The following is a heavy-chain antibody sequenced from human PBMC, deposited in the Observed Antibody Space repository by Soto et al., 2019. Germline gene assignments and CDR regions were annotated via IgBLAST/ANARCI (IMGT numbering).Heavy chain of an antibody. CDR2: ISWNSGSI. V-gene: IGHV3-9*01. D-gene: IGHD3-10*01. CDR3: AKDMMSSDYGSGDEGY. Sequence: EVQLVESGGGVVQPGRSLRLSCAASGFTFDDYAMHWVRQAPGKGLEWVSGISWNSGSIGYADSVKGRFTISRDNAKNSLYLQMNSLRAEDTALYYCAKDMMSSDYGSGDEGYWGQGTLVTVSS. J-gene: IGHJ4*02. CDR1: GFTFDDYA.